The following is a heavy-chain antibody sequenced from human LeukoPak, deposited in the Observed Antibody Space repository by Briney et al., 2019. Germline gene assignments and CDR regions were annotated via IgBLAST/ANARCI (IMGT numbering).Heavy chain of an antibody. V-gene: IGHV5-51*01. J-gene: IGHJ6*02. Sequence: GESLKISCKGSGYNFNTYWVAWVRQLPGKGLEWMGIIRPMNSDMRYSPSFQGQVTISADRSINTAYLQWSSLTASDTAMYYCARHSSYYGMDVWGQGTTVTVSS. CDR3: ARHSSYYGMDV. CDR2: IRPMNSDM. CDR1: GYNFNTYW.